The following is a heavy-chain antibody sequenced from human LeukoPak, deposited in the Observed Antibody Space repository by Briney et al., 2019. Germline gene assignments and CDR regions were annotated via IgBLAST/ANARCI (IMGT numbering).Heavy chain of an antibody. CDR2: ISSSGSTI. D-gene: IGHD4-17*01. Sequence: QPGGSLRLSCAASGFTFSSYEMNWVRQAPGKGLEWVSYISSSGSTIYYADSVKGRFTISRDNSKNTLYLQMNSLRAEDTAVYYCARDSKYGDYAADDYWGQGTLVTVSS. CDR1: GFTFSSYE. V-gene: IGHV3-48*03. CDR3: ARDSKYGDYAADDY. J-gene: IGHJ4*02.